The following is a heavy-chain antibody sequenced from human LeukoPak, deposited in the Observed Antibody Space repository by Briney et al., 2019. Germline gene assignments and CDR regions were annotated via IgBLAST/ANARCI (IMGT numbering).Heavy chain of an antibody. CDR3: AKDPSVTTVTSWFDP. J-gene: IGHJ5*02. D-gene: IGHD4-17*01. V-gene: IGHV3-11*01. CDR2: ISSSGSTI. Sequence: GGSLRLSCAASGFTFSDYYMSWIRQAPGKGLEWVSYISSSGSTIYYADSVKGRFTISRDNAKNPLYLQMNSLRAEDTAVYYCAKDPSVTTVTSWFDPWGQGTLVTVSS. CDR1: GFTFSDYY.